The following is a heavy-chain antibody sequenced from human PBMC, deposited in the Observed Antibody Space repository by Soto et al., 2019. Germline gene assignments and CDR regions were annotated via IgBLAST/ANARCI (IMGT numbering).Heavy chain of an antibody. V-gene: IGHV4-39*01. CDR1: GGSISSSSYY. CDR3: ARRGRDDYGDINWFDP. Sequence: QLQLQESGPGLVKPSETLSLTCTVSGGSISSSSYYWGWIRQPPGKGLERIGSIYYSGSTYYNPSIKSRVTISVDTSKNQFSLKLSSVTAADTAVYYCARRGRDDYGDINWFDPWGQGTLVTVSS. CDR2: IYYSGST. J-gene: IGHJ5*02. D-gene: IGHD4-17*01.